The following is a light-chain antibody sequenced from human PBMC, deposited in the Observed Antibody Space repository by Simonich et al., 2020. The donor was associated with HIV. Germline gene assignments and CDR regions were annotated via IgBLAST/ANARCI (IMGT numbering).Light chain of an antibody. CDR2: GTS. J-gene: IGKJ4*01. CDR3: QQRSNWPLT. CDR1: QSVSRN. V-gene: IGKV3D-15*01. Sequence: EIVMTQSPATLSVSPGERATLSCRASQSVSRNLAWYQQKLGQAPRLLIYGTSTRATGIPARFSGSGSGTDFTLTISRLEPEDFAVYYCQQRSNWPLTFGGGTKVEIK.